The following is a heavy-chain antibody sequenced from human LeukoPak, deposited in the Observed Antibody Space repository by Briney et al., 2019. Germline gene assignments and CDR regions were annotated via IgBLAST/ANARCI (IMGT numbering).Heavy chain of an antibody. J-gene: IGHJ4*02. V-gene: IGHV3-21*01. CDR1: GFTFSSYS. Sequence: GGSLRLSCAASGFTFSSYSMNWVRQAPGKGLEWVSSISSSSSYIYYADSVKGRFTISRDNAKNSLYPQMNSLRAADTAVYYCARQRGYSYGFGYWGQGTLVTVSS. CDR2: ISSSSSYI. D-gene: IGHD5-18*01. CDR3: ARQRGYSYGFGY.